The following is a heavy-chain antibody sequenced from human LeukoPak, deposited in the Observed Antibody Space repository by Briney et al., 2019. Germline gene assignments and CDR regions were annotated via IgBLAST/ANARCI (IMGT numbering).Heavy chain of an antibody. V-gene: IGHV3-74*01. D-gene: IGHD6-13*01. J-gene: IGHJ6*02. CDR3: ATTIIAATMDV. CDR2: LKSDGRST. Sequence: WVSRLKSDGRSTSYADSVKGRFTISRDNAKNTLYLQMNSLRAEDTAVYYCATTIIAATMDVWGQGTTVTVSS.